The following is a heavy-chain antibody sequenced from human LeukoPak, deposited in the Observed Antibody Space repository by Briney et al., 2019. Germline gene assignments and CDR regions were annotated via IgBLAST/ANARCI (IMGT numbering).Heavy chain of an antibody. CDR1: GGSVSSTNYC. CDR2: IYYTGTT. V-gene: IGHV4-61*01. D-gene: IGHD2-15*01. Sequence: PSETLSLTCTVSGGSVSSTNYCWSWIRQPPGKGLEWIGYIYYTGTTNYNPSLKSRVTMSVDTSKNQFSLKLSSVTAADTAVYYCARESYCSGGSCSYGMDVWGQGTTVTVSS. J-gene: IGHJ6*02. CDR3: ARESYCSGGSCSYGMDV.